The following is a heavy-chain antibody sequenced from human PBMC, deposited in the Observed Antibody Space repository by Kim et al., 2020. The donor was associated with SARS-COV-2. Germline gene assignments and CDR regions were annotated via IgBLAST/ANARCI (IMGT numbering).Heavy chain of an antibody. CDR3: AASYDFWSGLMDV. CDR1: GFTFGDYA. V-gene: IGHV3-9*01. CDR2: ISWNSGSI. J-gene: IGHJ6*03. Sequence: GGSLRPSCAASGFTFGDYAMHWVRQAPGKGLEWVSGISWNSGSIGYADSVKGRFTISRDNAKNSLYLQMNSLRAEDTALYYCAASYDFWSGLMDVWGKGTTVTVSS. D-gene: IGHD3-3*01.